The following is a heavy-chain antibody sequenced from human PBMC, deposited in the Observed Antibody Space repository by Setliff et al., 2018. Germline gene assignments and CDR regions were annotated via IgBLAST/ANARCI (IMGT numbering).Heavy chain of an antibody. CDR2: IYIGGSA. D-gene: IGHD6-19*01. CDR3: AREQWLDPPGYYYMDV. J-gene: IGHJ6*03. CDR1: GGSISSYY. Sequence: PSETLSLTCTVSGGSISSYYWSWIRQPAGKGLEWIGHIYIGGSANYNPSLKSRVTMSIDTSKNQFSLKLNSVTAADMAVYYCAREQWLDPPGYYYMDVWAKGTTGPSP. V-gene: IGHV4-4*07.